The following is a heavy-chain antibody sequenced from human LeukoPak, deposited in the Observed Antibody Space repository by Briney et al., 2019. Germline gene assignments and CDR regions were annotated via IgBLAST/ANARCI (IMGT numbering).Heavy chain of an antibody. D-gene: IGHD3-16*01. J-gene: IGHJ6*02. CDR2: ISSSGSTI. CDR1: GSTFSSYE. CDR3: AREWGAYGMDV. Sequence: PGGSLRLSCVASGSTFSSYEMNWVRQAPGEGLECVSDISSSGSTIFYADSVKGRFTISRDNAKNSLYLQMNSLRVEDTAVYYCAREWGAYGMDVWGQGTTVTVSS. V-gene: IGHV3-48*03.